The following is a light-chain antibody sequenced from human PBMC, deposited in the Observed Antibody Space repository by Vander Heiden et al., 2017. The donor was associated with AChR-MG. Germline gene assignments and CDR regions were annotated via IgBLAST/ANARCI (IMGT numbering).Light chain of an antibody. CDR2: AAS. J-gene: IGKJ3*01. Sequence: QMNQSPSSLSASVGDRVTITCRASQGISKYLAWYQQKPGKVPKLLIFAASTLQSGVPSRFSGSGSGTDFTLTISSLQPEDFATYYCQKYNSAPLTFGPGTKVDIK. CDR1: QGISKY. CDR3: QKYNSAPLT. V-gene: IGKV1-27*01.